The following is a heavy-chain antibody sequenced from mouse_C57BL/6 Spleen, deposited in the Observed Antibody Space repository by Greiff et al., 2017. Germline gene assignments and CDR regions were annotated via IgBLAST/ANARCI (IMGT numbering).Heavy chain of an antibody. V-gene: IGHV6-3*01. J-gene: IGHJ4*01. CDR2: IRLKSDNYAT. CDR1: GFTFSNYW. D-gene: IGHD1-1*01. Sequence: DVQLQESGGGLVQPGGSMKLSCVASGFTFSNYWMNWVRQSPEKGLEWVAQIRLKSDNYATHYAESVKGRFTISRDDSKSSVYLQMNNLRAEDTGIYYCTGGGSSLYAMDYWGQGTSVTVSS. CDR3: TGGGSSLYAMDY.